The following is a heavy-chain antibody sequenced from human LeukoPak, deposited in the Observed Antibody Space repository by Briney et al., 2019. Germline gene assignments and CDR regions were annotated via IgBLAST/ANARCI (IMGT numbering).Heavy chain of an antibody. CDR1: GGTFSSYA. J-gene: IGHJ4*02. CDR3: AGDPLTEWELPNARGY. Sequence: GASVKVSCKASGGTFSSYAISWVRQAPGQGLEWMGRIIPIFGIANYAQKFQGRVTITADKSTSTAYMELSSLRSEDTAVYYCAGDPLTEWELPNARGYWGQGTLVTVSS. CDR2: IIPIFGIA. D-gene: IGHD1-26*01. V-gene: IGHV1-69*04.